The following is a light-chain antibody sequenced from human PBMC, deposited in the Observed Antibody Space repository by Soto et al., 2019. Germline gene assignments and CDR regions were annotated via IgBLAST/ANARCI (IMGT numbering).Light chain of an antibody. CDR3: QQYNSYPWT. V-gene: IGKV1-5*01. J-gene: IGKJ1*01. CDR2: DAS. Sequence: DIQMTQSPSTLSASVGDRVTITCRASQSISSWLAWYQQKPGKVPKLLIYDASSLESGVPSRFSGGASGTKLTPTFSSLQPDDLATYYCQQYNSYPWTFGKGTKVEIK. CDR1: QSISSW.